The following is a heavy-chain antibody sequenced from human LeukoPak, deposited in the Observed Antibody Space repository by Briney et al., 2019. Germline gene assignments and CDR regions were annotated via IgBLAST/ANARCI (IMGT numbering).Heavy chain of an antibody. CDR1: GFTFSSYG. D-gene: IGHD6-13*01. Sequence: GGSLRLSCAASGFTFSSYGMHWVRQAPGKGLEWVAVIWYDGSNKYYADSVKGRFTISRDNSRNTLDLQMNSLRAEDTAVYYCAKPLAAAADGDYWGQGTLVTVSS. J-gene: IGHJ4*02. V-gene: IGHV3-33*06. CDR2: IWYDGSNK. CDR3: AKPLAAAADGDY.